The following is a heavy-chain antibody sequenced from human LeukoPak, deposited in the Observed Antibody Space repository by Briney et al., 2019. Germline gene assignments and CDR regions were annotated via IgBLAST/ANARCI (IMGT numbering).Heavy chain of an antibody. CDR1: GGPISSYY. D-gene: IGHD2-2*01. V-gene: IGHV4-59*01. CDR2: IYYSGST. CDR3: ARDSCSSTSCPSTQLWLPWFDP. J-gene: IGHJ5*02. Sequence: SETLSLTCTVSGGPISSYYWSWIRQPPGKGLEWIGYIYYSGSTNYNPSLKSRVTISVDTSKNQFSLKLSSVTAADTAVYYCARDSCSSTSCPSTQLWLPWFDPWGQGTLVTVSS.